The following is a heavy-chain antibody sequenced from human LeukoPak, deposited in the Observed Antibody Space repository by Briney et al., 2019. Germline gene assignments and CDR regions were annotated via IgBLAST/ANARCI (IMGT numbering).Heavy chain of an antibody. D-gene: IGHD5-18*01. CDR1: GGSISRSSYY. J-gene: IGHJ3*02. CDR3: AKRVGETAMVYDAFDI. Sequence: SETLSLTCTVSGGSISRSSYYWVWIPQPPGKGLEWIGSYYYSGFSYYNPALKSRVTISVDTSKIKFSLKLSSVTAADTAVYCCAKRVGETAMVYDAFDIWGQGTMVTVST. CDR2: YYYSGFS. V-gene: IGHV4-39*01.